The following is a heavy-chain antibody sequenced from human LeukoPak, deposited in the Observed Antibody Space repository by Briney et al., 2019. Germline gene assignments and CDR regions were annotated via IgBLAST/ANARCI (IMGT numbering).Heavy chain of an antibody. CDR3: AMGDGSGRDYYYGMDV. J-gene: IGHJ6*02. V-gene: IGHV6-1*01. D-gene: IGHD3-10*01. Sequence: SQTLSLTCAISGGSVSSNSAAWNWIRQSPSRGLEWLGRTYYRSKWYNDYAVSVKSRITINPDTSKHQFSLQLNSVTPEDTAVYYCAMGDGSGRDYYYGMDVWGQGTTVTVSS. CDR2: TYYRSKWYN. CDR1: GGSVSSNSAA.